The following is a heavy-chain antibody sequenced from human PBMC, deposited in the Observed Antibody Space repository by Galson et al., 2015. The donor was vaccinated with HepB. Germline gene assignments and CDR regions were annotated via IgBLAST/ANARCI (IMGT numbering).Heavy chain of an antibody. CDR1: GFTFSYYA. D-gene: IGHD6-6*01. V-gene: IGHV3-23*01. CDR2: VTGSGDRT. CDR3: AKGAYLSSAYLYGMDL. J-gene: IGHJ6*02. Sequence: SLRLSCAASGFTFSYYAMSWVRQTPGKGLEWVSGVTGSGDRTYYADFVKDRFTISRDNSKNNLFLQVNSLRVEDTAVYYCAKGAYLSSAYLYGMDLWGHGTTVIVSS.